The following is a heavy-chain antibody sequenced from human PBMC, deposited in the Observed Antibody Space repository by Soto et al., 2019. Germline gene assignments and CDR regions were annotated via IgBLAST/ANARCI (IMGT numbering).Heavy chain of an antibody. J-gene: IGHJ4*02. V-gene: IGHV1-3*01. CDR2: INAGNGNT. D-gene: IGHD3-22*01. CDR1: GYTFTSYA. Sequence: GASVKVSCKASGYTFTSYAMHWVRQAPGQRLEWMGWINAGNGNTKYSQKFQGRVTITRDTSASTAYMELSSLRSEDTAVYYCARSGFFYYDSSGYRRFDYWGQGTLVTVPQ. CDR3: ARSGFFYYDSSGYRRFDY.